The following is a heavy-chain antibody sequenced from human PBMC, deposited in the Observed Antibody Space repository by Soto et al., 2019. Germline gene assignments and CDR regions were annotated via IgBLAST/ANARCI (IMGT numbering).Heavy chain of an antibody. J-gene: IGHJ6*02. V-gene: IGHV4-31*03. Sequence: SETLSLTCTVSGCSISSGGYYWSWIRQHPGKGLEWIGYIYYSGSTYYNPSLKSRVTISVDTSKNQFSLKLSSVTAADTAVYYCASPSRKREGKWDHYGMDVWGQGTTVTVSS. CDR3: ASPSRKREGKWDHYGMDV. CDR1: GCSISSGGYY. D-gene: IGHD1-26*01. CDR2: IYYSGST.